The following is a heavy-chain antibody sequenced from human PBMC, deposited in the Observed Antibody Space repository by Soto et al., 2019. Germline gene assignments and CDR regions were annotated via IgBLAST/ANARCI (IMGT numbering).Heavy chain of an antibody. CDR1: GDSIGSVKYH. CDR3: ARRPVRGGNSGVGFDP. V-gene: IGHV4-39*01. J-gene: IGHJ5*02. CDR2: MYSTGST. D-gene: IGHD2-15*01. Sequence: QVRLQESGPGLVKPSETLSLTCTVSGDSIGSVKYHWGWIRQSPGKGLEWIGRMYSTGSTQYNPSLKSRVTMSVDTSTNQFSLKLRSVTAADTAIYYCARRPVRGGNSGVGFDPWGQGTLVTVSS.